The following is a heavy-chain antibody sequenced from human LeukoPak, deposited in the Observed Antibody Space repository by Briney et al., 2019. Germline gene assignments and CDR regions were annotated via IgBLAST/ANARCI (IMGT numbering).Heavy chain of an antibody. CDR2: INTNTGNP. V-gene: IGHV7-4-1*02. Sequence: ASVKVSCKASGYIFDIYGMIWVRQAPGQGLEFMGWINTNTGNPTYAQGFTGRFVFSLDTSVSTAYLQISSLKPEDTAFYYCARDYTVAIGSTTYFQHWGQGTLVTVSS. CDR1: GYIFDIYG. CDR3: ARDYTVAIGSTTYFQH. J-gene: IGHJ1*01. D-gene: IGHD1-1*01.